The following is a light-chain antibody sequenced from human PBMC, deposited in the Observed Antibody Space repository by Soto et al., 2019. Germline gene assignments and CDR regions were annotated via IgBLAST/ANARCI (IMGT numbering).Light chain of an antibody. J-gene: IGKJ1*01. CDR3: QQRSNWPRT. CDR2: DAS. Sequence: EIVLTQSPATLSLSPGERATPSCRASQSVSSYLAWYQQRPGQAPRLLIYDASNRATGIPARFSGSGSGTDFTLSISNLEPEDFAVYYCQQRSNWPRTFGQGTKVDI. CDR1: QSVSSY. V-gene: IGKV3-11*01.